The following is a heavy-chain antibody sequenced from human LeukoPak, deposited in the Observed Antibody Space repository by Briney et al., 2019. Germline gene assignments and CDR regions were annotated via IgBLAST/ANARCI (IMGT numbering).Heavy chain of an antibody. D-gene: IGHD5-24*01. CDR2: ISGIGGST. J-gene: IGHJ4*02. CDR3: AKEMATGLRVTAY. V-gene: IGHV3-23*01. CDR1: GVTFSSDA. Sequence: GSLRLSCAASGVTFSSDAMSWGREAPGGGRWCGSAISGIGGSTYYADSVKGRFTISRDNSRNTLYLQMNSLRAEDTAVYYCAKEMATGLRVTAYWGQGTLVAVSS.